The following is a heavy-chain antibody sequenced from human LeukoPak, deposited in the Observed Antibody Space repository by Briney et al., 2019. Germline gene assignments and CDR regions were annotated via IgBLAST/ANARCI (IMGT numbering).Heavy chain of an antibody. CDR3: ARDEFLGLTGEFDNCFDP. CDR2: ISAYNGNT. J-gene: IGHJ5*02. Sequence: ASVKVSCKASGYTFTSYGISWVRQAPGQGLEWMGWISAYNGNTNYAQKLQGRVTMTTDTSTSTAYMELRSLRSDDTAVYYCARDEFLGLTGEFDNCFDPWGQGTLVTVSS. V-gene: IGHV1-18*01. CDR1: GYTFTSYG. D-gene: IGHD7-27*01.